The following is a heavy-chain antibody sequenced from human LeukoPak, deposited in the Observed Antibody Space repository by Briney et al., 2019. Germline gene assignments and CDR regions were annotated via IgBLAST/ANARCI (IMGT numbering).Heavy chain of an antibody. J-gene: IGHJ4*02. CDR3: AAQYYDYVWGSYRKGVFDY. V-gene: IGHV1-24*01. D-gene: IGHD3-16*02. CDR1: GYTLTELS. CDR2: FDPEDGET. Sequence: ASVKVSCKVSGYTLTELSMHWVRQAPGKGLEWMGGFDPEDGETIYAQKFQGRVTMTEDTSTDTAYMELSSLRSEDTAVYYCAAQYYDYVWGSYRKGVFDYWGQGTLVTVSS.